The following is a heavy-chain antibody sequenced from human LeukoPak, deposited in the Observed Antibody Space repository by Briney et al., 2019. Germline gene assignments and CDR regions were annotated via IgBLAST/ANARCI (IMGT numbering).Heavy chain of an antibody. CDR1: GFTFSSYA. CDR2: IYYSGRT. Sequence: GSLRLSCAASGFTFSSYAMSWVRQAPGKGLEWIGSIYYSGRTYYNPSLKSRVTISVDTSSNRFSLRLSSVTAADTAVYYCVRPVDYYYYYMDVWGKGTTVTVSS. CDR3: VRPVDYYYYYMDV. V-gene: IGHV4-38-2*01. J-gene: IGHJ6*03.